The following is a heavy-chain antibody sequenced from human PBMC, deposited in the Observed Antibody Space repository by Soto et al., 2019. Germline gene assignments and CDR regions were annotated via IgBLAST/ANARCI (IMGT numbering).Heavy chain of an antibody. V-gene: IGHV3-30-3*01. D-gene: IGHD4-17*01. CDR2: ISYDGSNK. CDR3: ARGLEYGGTYFGH. Sequence: PGGSLRLSCAASGFTFRTYAMHWVRQAPGKGLEWVAVISYDGSNKYYPDSVKGRFTISRDNSKNTLFLQMNSLRAEDTAVYYCARGLEYGGTYFGHWGQGTLVTVSS. CDR1: GFTFRTYA. J-gene: IGHJ1*01.